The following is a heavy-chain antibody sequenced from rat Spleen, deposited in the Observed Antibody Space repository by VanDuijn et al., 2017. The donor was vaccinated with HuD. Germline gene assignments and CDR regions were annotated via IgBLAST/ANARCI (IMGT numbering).Heavy chain of an antibody. CDR1: GFTFSDYN. D-gene: IGHD1-11*01. CDR2: IIYDGSRT. CDR3: ATHGGGYGWFAY. Sequence: EVQLVESGGGLVQPGRSLKLSCAASGFTFSDYNMAWVRQAPKKGLEWVATIIYDGSRTYYRDSVKGRFTISRDNAKITLYLQMDSLRSEDTATYYCATHGGGYGWFAYWGQGTLVTVSS. J-gene: IGHJ3*01. V-gene: IGHV5S10*01.